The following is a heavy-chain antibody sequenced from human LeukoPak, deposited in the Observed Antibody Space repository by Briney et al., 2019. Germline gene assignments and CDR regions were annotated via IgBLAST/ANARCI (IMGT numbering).Heavy chain of an antibody. CDR3: ARGDTVMGGGRNWFDP. V-gene: IGHV4-4*07. CDR1: GGSISIHF. D-gene: IGHD3-16*01. Sequence: SETLSLTCTVSGGSISIHFCSWIRQPAGKGLEWIGRVSTSGSTYYNPSLKSRVTMSADTSKNQFSLKLTSMTAADTAVYYCARGDTVMGGGRNWFDPWGQGTQVTVSS. J-gene: IGHJ5*02. CDR2: VSTSGST.